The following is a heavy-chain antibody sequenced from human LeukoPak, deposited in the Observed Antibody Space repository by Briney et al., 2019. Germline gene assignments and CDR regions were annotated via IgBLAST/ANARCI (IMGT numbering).Heavy chain of an antibody. CDR2: INPNSGGT. V-gene: IGHV1-2*02. J-gene: IGHJ4*02. CDR1: GYTFTGYY. D-gene: IGHD6-13*01. CDR3: ARDTAAAKYRGLIEC. Sequence: ASVKVSCKASGYTFTGYYMHWVRQAPGQGLEWMGWINPNSGGTNYAQKFQGRVTMTRDTSISTAYMELSRLRSDDTAVYYCARDTAAAKYRGLIECWGQGTLVTVSS.